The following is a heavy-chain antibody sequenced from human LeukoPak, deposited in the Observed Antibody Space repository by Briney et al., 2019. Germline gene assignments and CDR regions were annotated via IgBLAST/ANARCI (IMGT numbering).Heavy chain of an antibody. V-gene: IGHV4-34*01. CDR1: GGYFSGYH. J-gene: IGHJ4*02. CDR3: ARMNYHDSSGYRRNPNYDY. Sequence: SETLSLTCAVYGGYFSGYHWTWIRQPPGKGLEWIGEINHSGVRKYNPSLKSRVTISIDMSKNQFSLEVTSATAADTAVYYCARMNYHDSSGYRRNPNYDYWGQGTLVTVSS. D-gene: IGHD3-22*01. CDR2: INHSGVR.